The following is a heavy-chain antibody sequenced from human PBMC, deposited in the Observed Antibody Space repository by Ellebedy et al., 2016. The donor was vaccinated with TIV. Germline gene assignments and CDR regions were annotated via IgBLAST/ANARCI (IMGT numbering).Heavy chain of an antibody. Sequence: MPSETLSLTCAVSGGSITLTNYYWGWIRQPPGKGLEWIGIIYYSGSTYYNPSLKSRVTISLDTSKNQFSLKLTSRTAADTALYFCATPNVVRGRIDSWGQGSLVTVSS. J-gene: IGHJ4*02. D-gene: IGHD3-10*01. CDR1: GGSITLTNYY. CDR3: ATPNVVRGRIDS. V-gene: IGHV4-39*07. CDR2: IYYSGST.